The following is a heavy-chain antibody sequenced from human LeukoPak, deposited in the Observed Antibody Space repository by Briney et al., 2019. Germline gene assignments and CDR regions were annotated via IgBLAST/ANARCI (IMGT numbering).Heavy chain of an antibody. V-gene: IGHV1-2*02. CDR3: ARDPLWFGENNYYYYYMDV. CDR1: GYTFTGYY. J-gene: IGHJ6*03. CDR2: INPNSGGT. D-gene: IGHD3-10*01. Sequence: GASVKVSCKASGYTFTGYYMHWVRQAPGQGLEWMGWINPNSGGTNYAQKFQGRVTMTRDTSISTAYMELSRLRSDDTAVYYCARDPLWFGENNYYYYYMDVWGKGTTVTISS.